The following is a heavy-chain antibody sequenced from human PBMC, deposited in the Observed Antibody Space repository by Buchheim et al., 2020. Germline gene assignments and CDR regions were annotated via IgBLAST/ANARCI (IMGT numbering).Heavy chain of an antibody. V-gene: IGHV3-48*04. CDR3: ARGNSGNYVDY. Sequence: EVQLVESGGGLVQPGGSLRLSCAASGFTFNTYSMNWVRQAPGKGLEWVSYISSGSSIIYYADSVKGRFTISRDNAKNSLYLQMNSLRAEDTAVYYCARGNSGNYVDYWGQGIL. CDR2: ISSGSSII. J-gene: IGHJ4*02. CDR1: GFTFNTYS. D-gene: IGHD1-26*01.